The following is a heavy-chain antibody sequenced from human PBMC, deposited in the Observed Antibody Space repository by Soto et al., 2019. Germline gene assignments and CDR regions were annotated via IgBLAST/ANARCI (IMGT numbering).Heavy chain of an antibody. J-gene: IGHJ5*02. CDR3: ARGGPLIAAAGTGHWFDP. CDR2: IDHSGYT. D-gene: IGHD6-13*01. V-gene: IGHV4-34*01. Sequence: PSETLSLTCAVYGGSFSGYYWNWIRQPPGKGLEWIGEIDHSGYTNYNPSLKSRVTISVDTSKNQFSLKLSSVTAADTAVYYCARGGPLIAAAGTGHWFDPWGQGTLVTVSS. CDR1: GGSFSGYY.